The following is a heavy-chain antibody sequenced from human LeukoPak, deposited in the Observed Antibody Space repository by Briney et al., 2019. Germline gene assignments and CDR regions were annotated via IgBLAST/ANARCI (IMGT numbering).Heavy chain of an antibody. J-gene: IGHJ4*02. Sequence: GGSLRLSCAASGFTFSSYWMSWVRQAPGKGLEWVANIKQDGSEKYYVDPVKGRFTISRDNAKNSLYLQMNSLRAEDTAVYYCARASGHIVVVTLDYWGQGTLVTVSS. CDR2: IKQDGSEK. V-gene: IGHV3-7*01. CDR3: ARASGHIVVVTLDY. CDR1: GFTFSSYW. D-gene: IGHD2-21*02.